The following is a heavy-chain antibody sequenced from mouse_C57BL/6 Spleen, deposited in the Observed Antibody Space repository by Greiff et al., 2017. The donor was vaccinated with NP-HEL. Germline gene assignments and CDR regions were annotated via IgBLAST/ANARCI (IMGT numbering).Heavy chain of an antibody. J-gene: IGHJ1*03. Sequence: VQLQQSGAELVKPGASVKISCKASGYAFSSYWMNWVKQRPGKGLEWIGQIYPGDGDTNYNGKFKGKATLTADKSSSTAYMQLSSLTSEDSAVYFCARRFITTVRYFDVWGTGTTVTVSS. V-gene: IGHV1-80*01. D-gene: IGHD1-1*01. CDR2: IYPGDGDT. CDR1: GYAFSSYW. CDR3: ARRFITTVRYFDV.